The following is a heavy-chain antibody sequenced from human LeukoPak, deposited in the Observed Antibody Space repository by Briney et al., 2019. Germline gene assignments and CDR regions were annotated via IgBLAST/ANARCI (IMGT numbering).Heavy chain of an antibody. J-gene: IGHJ6*04. V-gene: IGHV3-30*02. Sequence: GGSLRLSCVASGFTFSTSGMHWVRQSPGKGLDWVAFIRNDGNKKNYAESVKGRFTISRDNSRNTLYLQMDSLSAEDTAVYYCAELGITMIGGVWGKGTTVTISS. D-gene: IGHD3-10*02. CDR1: GFTFSTSG. CDR3: AELGITMIGGV. CDR2: IRNDGNKK.